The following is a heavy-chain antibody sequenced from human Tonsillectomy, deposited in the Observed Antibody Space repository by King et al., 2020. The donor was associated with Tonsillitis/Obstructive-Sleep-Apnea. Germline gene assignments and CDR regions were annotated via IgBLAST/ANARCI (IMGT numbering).Heavy chain of an antibody. CDR3: ARHTSGNSGYYFDY. D-gene: IGHD4-23*01. Sequence: QVQLQESGPGLVKPSETLSLTCTVSGGSISSSSYYWGWIRQPPGKGLEWIGSIYYSGSTYYNPSLKSRVTISVDTSKNQFSLKLSSVTAADTAVYYCARHTSGNSGYYFDYWGQGTLVTVSS. V-gene: IGHV4-39*01. CDR1: GGSISSSSYY. CDR2: IYYSGST. J-gene: IGHJ4*02.